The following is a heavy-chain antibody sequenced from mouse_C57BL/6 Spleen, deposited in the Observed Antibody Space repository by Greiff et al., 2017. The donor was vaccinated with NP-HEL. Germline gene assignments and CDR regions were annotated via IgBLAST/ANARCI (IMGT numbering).Heavy chain of an antibody. V-gene: IGHV1-62-2*01. CDR1: GYTFTEYT. CDR2: FYPGSGSI. Sequence: VQLQESGAELVKPGASVKLSCKASGYTFTEYTIHWVKQRSGQGLEWIGWFYPGSGSIKYNEKFKDKATLTADKSSSTVYMELSRLTSEDSAVYFCARHGSYYYGSSSHYFDYWGQGTTLTVSS. J-gene: IGHJ2*01. CDR3: ARHGSYYYGSSSHYFDY. D-gene: IGHD1-1*01.